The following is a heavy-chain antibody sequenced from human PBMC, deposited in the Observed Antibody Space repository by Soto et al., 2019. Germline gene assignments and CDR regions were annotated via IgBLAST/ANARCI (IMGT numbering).Heavy chain of an antibody. D-gene: IGHD6-13*01. CDR3: ARPVHGGSSSWPIDY. CDR2: INPSGGST. V-gene: IGHV1-46*01. Sequence: ASVKVSCKASGYTFTSYYMHWVRQAPGQGLEWMGIINPSGGSTSYAQKFQGRVTMTRDTSTSTVYMELSSLRSEDTAVYYCARPVHGGSSSWPIDYWGQGTLVTVSS. CDR1: GYTFTSYY. J-gene: IGHJ4*02.